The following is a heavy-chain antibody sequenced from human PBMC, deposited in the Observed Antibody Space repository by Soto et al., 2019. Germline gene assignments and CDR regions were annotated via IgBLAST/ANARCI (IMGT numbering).Heavy chain of an antibody. CDR2: ISNSGGTT. V-gene: IGHV3-23*01. D-gene: IGHD2-2*01. CDR3: AKAQRPRPPYYMDV. CDR1: GFTFSSYA. J-gene: IGHJ6*03. Sequence: EVQLLESGGELVQPGGSLRLSCAASGFTFSSYAMSWVRQAPGKGLAWVSGISNSGGTTYYADSVKGRFTISRDNSKNTLYRQMNSLRAVDTAVYFCAKAQRPRPPYYMDVWGKGTTVTVSS.